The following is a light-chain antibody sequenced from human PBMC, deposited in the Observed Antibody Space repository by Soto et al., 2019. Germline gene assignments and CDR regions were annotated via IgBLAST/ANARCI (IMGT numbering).Light chain of an antibody. CDR3: CSYAGSSTLI. CDR2: EVS. CDR1: SSDVGSYNL. Sequence: QSAPTQPASVSGSPGQSITISCTGTSSDVGSYNLVSWYQQHPGKAPKLMIYEVSKRPSGVSNRFSGSKSGNTASLTISGLQAEDEADYYCCSYAGSSTLIFGTGTKVTVL. V-gene: IGLV2-23*02. J-gene: IGLJ1*01.